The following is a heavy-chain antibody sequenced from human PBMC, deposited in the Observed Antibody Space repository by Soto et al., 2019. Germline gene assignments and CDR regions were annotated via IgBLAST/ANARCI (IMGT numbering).Heavy chain of an antibody. Sequence: GGSLRLSCAASGFTFSSSGMHWVRQAPGKGLEWVAVMSYDGSNKYYADSAKGRFTISRDNSKNTLHLQMNSLRPEDTAVYYCAKDLSNGGKAGDDYYYAMDVWGQGTTVTVSS. D-gene: IGHD2-15*01. CDR1: GFTFSSSG. J-gene: IGHJ6*02. V-gene: IGHV3-30*18. CDR3: AKDLSNGGKAGDDYYYAMDV. CDR2: MSYDGSNK.